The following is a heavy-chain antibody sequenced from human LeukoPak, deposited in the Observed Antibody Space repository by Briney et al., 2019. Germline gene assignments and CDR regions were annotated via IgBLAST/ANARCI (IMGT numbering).Heavy chain of an antibody. D-gene: IGHD6-19*01. CDR3: ARTEYSSGWYLGYFDY. CDR1: GYTFIDYY. J-gene: IGHJ4*02. CDR2: INPSSGDA. V-gene: IGHV1-2*02. Sequence: ASEKVSCKASGYTFIDYYMHWVRQAPGQGLEWMGWINPSSGDANYAQKFQGRVTMTRDTSISTAYMELSRLRSDDTAVYYCARTEYSSGWYLGYFDYWGQGTLVTVSS.